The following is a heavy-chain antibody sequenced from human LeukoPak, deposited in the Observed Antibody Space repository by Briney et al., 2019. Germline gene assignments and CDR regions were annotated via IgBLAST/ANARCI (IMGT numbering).Heavy chain of an antibody. V-gene: IGHV3-48*01. CDR1: GFTFSSYG. J-gene: IGHJ4*02. D-gene: IGHD3-3*01. Sequence: PGGSLRLSCAASGFTFSSYGMHWVRQAPGKGLEWVSYISDSSTTIYYADSVKGRFTISRDNAKNSLYLQMNSLRAEDTAVYYCARDRGGAYDFWSGYYTGYFDYWGQGTLVTVSS. CDR3: ARDRGGAYDFWSGYYTGYFDY. CDR2: ISDSSTTI.